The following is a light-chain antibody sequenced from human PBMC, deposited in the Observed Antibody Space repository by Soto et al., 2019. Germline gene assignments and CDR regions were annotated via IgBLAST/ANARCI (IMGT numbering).Light chain of an antibody. CDR2: GIS. V-gene: IGKV3-20*01. CDR1: QSVTNSF. Sequence: ESVLTQSPGTLSLSPGERATLSCRASQSVTNSFFAWYQQRPGQAPSLLIYGISNRATSIPDRFSGSGSGTDFTLTISRLEPEDFVTYYCQQYDSYSWTFGQGTKVEIK. CDR3: QQYDSYSWT. J-gene: IGKJ1*01.